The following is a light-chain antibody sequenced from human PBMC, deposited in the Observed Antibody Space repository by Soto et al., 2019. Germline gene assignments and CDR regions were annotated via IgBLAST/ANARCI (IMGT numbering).Light chain of an antibody. CDR2: EVS. CDR3: SSYTSSSPRV. J-gene: IGLJ1*01. V-gene: IGLV2-14*01. Sequence: QSVLTQPGSVSGSPGQSITISCTGTSSDVGGYNYVSWYQQHPGKAPKLMIYEVSNRPSGVPNRFSGSKSGNTASLTISGLRADDEADYYCSSYTSSSPRVFGTGTKVTVL. CDR1: SSDVGGYNY.